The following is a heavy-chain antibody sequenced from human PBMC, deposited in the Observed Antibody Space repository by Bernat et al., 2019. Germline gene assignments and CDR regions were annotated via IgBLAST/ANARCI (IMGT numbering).Heavy chain of an antibody. CDR3: ARGGGIAAADTEFDY. D-gene: IGHD6-13*01. J-gene: IGHJ4*02. Sequence: QVQLVQSGAEVKKPGASVKVSCKASGYTFTGYYMHWVRQAPGQGLEWMGWINPNSGGTNYAQKFQGWVTMTSDTSISTAYMELSRLRSDDTAVYYCARGGGIAAADTEFDYWGQGTLVTVSS. CDR1: GYTFTGYY. CDR2: INPNSGGT. V-gene: IGHV1-2*04.